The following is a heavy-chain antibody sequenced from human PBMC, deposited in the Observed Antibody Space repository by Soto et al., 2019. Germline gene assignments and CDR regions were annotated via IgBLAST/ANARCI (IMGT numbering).Heavy chain of an antibody. V-gene: IGHV1-69*06. J-gene: IGHJ4*02. CDR2: IIPAFGTA. D-gene: IGHD2-2*01. Sequence: QVQLVQSGAEVKNPGSSVKVSCKTSGGTFNSYLIDWVGQAPGQGLEWMGGIIPAFGTAKYAHKFQGRVMITADKSTTTAYMELRTLTSEDTAVYYCARGLDQPPVGLYFDTWGQGTLVTVSS. CDR1: GGTFNSYL. CDR3: ARGLDQPPVGLYFDT.